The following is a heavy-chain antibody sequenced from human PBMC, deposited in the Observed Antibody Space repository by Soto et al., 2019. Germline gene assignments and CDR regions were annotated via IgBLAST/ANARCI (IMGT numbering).Heavy chain of an antibody. Sequence: PSETLSLTCAVSGGSISSGGYSWGWIRQPPGEGLEWIGYIYHNWNTYYNPSLKSPVTISVDTSKNQFSLKLTSVTAADSALYYCASDFLDSSAYTTNWFDPWGQGTLVTVSS. V-gene: IGHV4-30-2*01. CDR3: ASDFLDSSAYTTNWFDP. CDR1: GGSISSGGYS. CDR2: IYHNWNT. J-gene: IGHJ5*02. D-gene: IGHD3-22*01.